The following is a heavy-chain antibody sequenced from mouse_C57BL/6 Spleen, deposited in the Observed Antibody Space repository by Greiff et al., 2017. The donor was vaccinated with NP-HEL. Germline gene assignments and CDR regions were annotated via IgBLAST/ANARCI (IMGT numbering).Heavy chain of an antibody. Sequence: QVQLQQSGPELVKPGASVKISCKASGYAFSSSWLNWVKQRPGKGLEWIGRIYPGDGDTNYNGKFKGKATLTADKSSSTAYMKLSSLTSEDSAVYFCGWLLRTGDAMDYWGQGTSGTVSS. CDR3: GWLLRTGDAMDY. J-gene: IGHJ4*01. D-gene: IGHD2-3*01. CDR2: IYPGDGDT. CDR1: GYAFSSSW. V-gene: IGHV1-82*01.